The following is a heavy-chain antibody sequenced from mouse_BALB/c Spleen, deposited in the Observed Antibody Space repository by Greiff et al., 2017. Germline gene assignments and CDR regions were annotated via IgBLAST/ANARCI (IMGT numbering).Heavy chain of an antibody. CDR3: TRGGAGFAY. V-gene: IGHV1-15*01. J-gene: IGHJ3*01. Sequence: QVQLKESGAELVRPGASVTLSCKASGYTFTDYEMHWVKQTPVHGLEWIGAIDPETGGTAYNQKFKGKATLTADKSSSTAYMELRSLTSEDAAVYYCTRGGAGFAYWGQGTLVTVSA. CDR2: IDPETGGT. CDR1: GYTFTDYE.